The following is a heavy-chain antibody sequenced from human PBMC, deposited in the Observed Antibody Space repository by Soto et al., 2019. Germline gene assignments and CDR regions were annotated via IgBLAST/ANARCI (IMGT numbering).Heavy chain of an antibody. J-gene: IGHJ5*02. D-gene: IGHD1-26*01. CDR2: IYYSGST. Sequence: QLHLRESGPGLVKPSETLSLTCTVSGGSITSSSYYWGWIRQPPGKGLEWIGSIYYSGSTHYNPSIKSRVTLSVATSKNQFSLKLSSVTAADTAVYYCATLGVGGSYVYTFDPWGQGTLVTVSS. V-gene: IGHV4-39*01. CDR1: GGSITSSSYY. CDR3: ATLGVGGSYVYTFDP.